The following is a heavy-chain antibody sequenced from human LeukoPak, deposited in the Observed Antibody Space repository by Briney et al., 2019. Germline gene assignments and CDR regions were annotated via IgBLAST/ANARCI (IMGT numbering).Heavy chain of an antibody. CDR2: ISNDGKNK. V-gene: IGHV3-30*04. CDR3: ARGPNSSGYSYGDY. CDR1: GFTFTNFA. J-gene: IGHJ4*02. D-gene: IGHD1-26*01. Sequence: GGSLRLSCAASGFTFTNFAMHWVRQAPGKGLEWVTVISNDGKNKFYTDSVKGRFTISRDDSTNTLYLQMNSVRDDDTAVYYCARGPNSSGYSYGDYWGQGTLVTVSS.